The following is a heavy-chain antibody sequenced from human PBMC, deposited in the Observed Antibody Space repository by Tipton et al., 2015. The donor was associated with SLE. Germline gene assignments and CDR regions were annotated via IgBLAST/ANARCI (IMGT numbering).Heavy chain of an antibody. J-gene: IGHJ6*03. CDR1: GYTFTTYH. CDR2: ITPSSGTI. Sequence: QLVQSGPEVKKPGASVRVSCKASGYTFTTYHMHWVRQAPGQGLEWMGIITPSSGTITYAQKLQGRVTMTTDTSTSTAYMELRSLRSDDTAVYYCVLVITNYYYYYMDVWGQGTTVTVSS. V-gene: IGHV1-46*01. CDR3: VLVITNYYYYYMDV. D-gene: IGHD3-9*01.